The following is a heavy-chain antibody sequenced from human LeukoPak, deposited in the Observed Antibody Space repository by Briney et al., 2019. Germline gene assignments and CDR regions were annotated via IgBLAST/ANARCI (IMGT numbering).Heavy chain of an antibody. CDR3: ARRSSNPRYYYYYYMDV. CDR1: GGSISSSNFY. D-gene: IGHD4-11*01. V-gene: IGHV4-39*07. J-gene: IGHJ6*03. CDR2: IYYSGST. Sequence: SETLALTCTVSGGSISSSNFYWGWIRQPPGKGLEWIGIIYYSGSTYYNPSLKSRVIISMDTSKNQFSLKLNSVTAADTAVYYCARRSSNPRYYYYYYMDVWGKGTTVTVSS.